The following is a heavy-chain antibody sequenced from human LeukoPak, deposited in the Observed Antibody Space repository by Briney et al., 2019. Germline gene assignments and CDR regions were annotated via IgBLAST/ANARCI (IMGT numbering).Heavy chain of an antibody. Sequence: PSETLSLTCSVSGGSISSYYWSWIRQPPGKGLEWIGYISYSGNNDYNPSLKSRATMSVDTSKNQFSLKLTSVTAEDTAVYYCARGTVEYSYGDLYDYWAREPWSPSPQ. CDR1: GGSISSYY. CDR2: ISYSGNN. CDR3: ARGTVEYSYGDLYDY. J-gene: IGHJ4*02. D-gene: IGHD5-18*01. V-gene: IGHV4-59*01.